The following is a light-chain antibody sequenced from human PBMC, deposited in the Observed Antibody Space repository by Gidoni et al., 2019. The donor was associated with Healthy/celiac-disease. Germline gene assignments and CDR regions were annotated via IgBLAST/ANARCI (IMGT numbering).Light chain of an antibody. J-gene: IGKJ5*01. CDR2: DAS. CDR1: QRVSSY. V-gene: IGKV3-11*01. CDR3: QQRSNCPPIP. Sequence: EILFTQSPATLSLSPGERATLSCRASQRVSSYLAWYQQKPGQAPRLLIYDASNRATCIPARCSGSGSGTDFTLTLSSLEPEDFAVYYCQQRSNCPPIPFGQGTRLEIK.